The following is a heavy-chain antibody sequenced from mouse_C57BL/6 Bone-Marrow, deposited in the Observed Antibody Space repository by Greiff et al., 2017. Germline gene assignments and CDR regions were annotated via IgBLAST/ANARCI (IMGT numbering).Heavy chain of an antibody. CDR1: GFNIKDDY. J-gene: IGHJ3*01. CDR3: TRISY. CDR2: IDPENGDT. V-gene: IGHV14-4*01. Sequence: VQLKQSGAELVRPGASVTLSCTASGFNIKDDYMHWVKQRPEQGLEWIGGIDPENGDTEYASKFQGKATITVDTSSNTAYLQLSTLTSEDTAVYCCTRISYGGRGTLVTVSA.